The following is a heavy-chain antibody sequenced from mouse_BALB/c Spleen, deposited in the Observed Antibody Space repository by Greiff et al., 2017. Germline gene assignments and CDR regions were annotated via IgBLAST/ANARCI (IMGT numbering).Heavy chain of an antibody. D-gene: IGHD2-10*02. J-gene: IGHJ4*01. V-gene: IGHV5-17*02. CDR3: ARWGYGNYRTYYAMDY. CDR2: ISSGSSTI. Sequence: EVQLVESGGGLVQPGGSRKLSCAASGFTFSSFGMHWVRQAPEKGLEWVAYISSGSSTIYYADTVKGRFTISRDNPKNTLFLQMTSLRSEDTAMYYCARWGYGNYRTYYAMDYWGQGTSVTVSS. CDR1: GFTFSSFG.